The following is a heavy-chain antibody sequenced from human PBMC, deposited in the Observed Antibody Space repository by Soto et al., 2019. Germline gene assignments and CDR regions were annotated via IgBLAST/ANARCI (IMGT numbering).Heavy chain of an antibody. J-gene: IGHJ3*02. Sequence: GESLKISCKGSGYGFTSYWISWVRQMPGKGLEWMGRIDPSDSYTNYSPSFQGHVTISADKSISTAYLQWSSLKASDTAMYYCARRLLGYSSSWWNDAFDIWGQGTMVTVS. CDR3: ARRLLGYSSSWWNDAFDI. V-gene: IGHV5-10-1*01. CDR1: GYGFTSYW. CDR2: IDPSDSYT. D-gene: IGHD6-13*01.